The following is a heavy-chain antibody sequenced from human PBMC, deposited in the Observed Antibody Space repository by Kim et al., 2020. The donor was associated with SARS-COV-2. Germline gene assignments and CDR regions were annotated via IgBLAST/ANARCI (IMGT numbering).Heavy chain of an antibody. Sequence: GGSLRLSCAASGFTFSNYAINWVRQAPGKGLEWVSYISSSSGKIDYADSVKCRFTISRDNAKNSVYLQMNSLRDEDTAVYYCARDRSLGCTLYYYFDYWGQGALVAVSS. CDR2: ISSSSGKI. CDR1: GFTFSNYA. V-gene: IGHV3-48*02. D-gene: IGHD2-8*01. J-gene: IGHJ4*02. CDR3: ARDRSLGCTLYYYFDY.